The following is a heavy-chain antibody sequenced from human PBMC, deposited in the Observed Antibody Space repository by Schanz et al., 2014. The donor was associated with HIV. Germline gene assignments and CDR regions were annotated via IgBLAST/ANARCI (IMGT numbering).Heavy chain of an antibody. D-gene: IGHD1-26*01. CDR3: ARDRPVIVGATRADGGTDFDY. J-gene: IGHJ4*02. CDR2: ISAYNGNT. V-gene: IGHV1-18*01. Sequence: QVQLVQSGTEVKKPGASVKVSCKAFGYTFISYGISWVRQAPGQGLEWMGWISAYNGNTNYAQKFQGRLTMTTDTSTSTAYMELRSLRSDDTAVYYCARDRPVIVGATRADGGTDFDYWGQGTLVTVSS. CDR1: GYTFISYG.